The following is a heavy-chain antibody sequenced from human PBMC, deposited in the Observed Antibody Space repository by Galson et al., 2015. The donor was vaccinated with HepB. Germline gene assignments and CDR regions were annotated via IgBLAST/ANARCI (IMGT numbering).Heavy chain of an antibody. CDR2: IYPGDSDT. J-gene: IGHJ4*02. CDR3: ARNGYCSDGACYGFDF. Sequence: QSGAEVKEPGESLKISCKDSENTFTNHWIAWVRQLPGKGLEWMGIIYPGDSDTRYSPSFQGQVTISADKSISTAYLHWSSLKASDTAIYYCARNGYCSDGACYGFDFWGQGTLVTVSS. V-gene: IGHV5-51*01. D-gene: IGHD2-15*01. CDR1: ENTFTNHW.